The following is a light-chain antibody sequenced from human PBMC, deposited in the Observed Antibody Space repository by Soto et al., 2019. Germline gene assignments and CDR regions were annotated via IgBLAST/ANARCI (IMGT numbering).Light chain of an antibody. V-gene: IGLV2-14*01. J-gene: IGLJ2*01. CDR1: SSDVGGYNY. Sequence: QSALTQPASVSGSPGQSITISCTGTSSDVGGYNYVSWYQQHPGKAPKLMIYDVSNRPSGVSNRFSGSKSGNTASLTISGLQAEDEADYYGSSYTSSSTLRVFGGGTKVTVL. CDR3: SSYTSSSTLRV. CDR2: DVS.